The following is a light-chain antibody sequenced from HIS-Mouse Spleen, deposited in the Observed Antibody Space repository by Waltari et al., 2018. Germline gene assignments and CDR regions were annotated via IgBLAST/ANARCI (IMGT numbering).Light chain of an antibody. Sequence: SYELTQPPPVSVSPGQTARITCSGDALPTTYAYWYQQKSGQAPVLVIYEDSKRPSGIPEGFSGSSSGTMATLTISGAQVEDEADYYCYSTDSSGNHRVFGGGTKLTVL. CDR1: ALPTTY. CDR2: EDS. J-gene: IGLJ2*01. CDR3: YSTDSSGNHRV. V-gene: IGLV3-10*01.